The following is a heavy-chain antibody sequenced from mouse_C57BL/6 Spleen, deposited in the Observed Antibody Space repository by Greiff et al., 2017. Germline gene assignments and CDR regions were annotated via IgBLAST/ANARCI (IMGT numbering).Heavy chain of an antibody. J-gene: IGHJ1*03. CDR2: IWGGGST. V-gene: IGHV2-9*01. D-gene: IGHD1-1*01. CDR1: GFSLTSYG. Sequence: VKLMESGPGLVAPSQSLSITCPVSGFSLTSYGVDWVRQPPGKGLEWLGVIWGGGSTNYTSALMSRLSISKDNSKSQVFLKMNSLQTDDTAMYYCAKRGSSPYWYFDVWGTGTTVTVSS. CDR3: AKRGSSPYWYFDV.